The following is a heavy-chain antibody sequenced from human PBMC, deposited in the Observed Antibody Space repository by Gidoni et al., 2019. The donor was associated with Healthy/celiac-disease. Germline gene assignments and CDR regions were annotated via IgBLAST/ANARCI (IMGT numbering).Heavy chain of an antibody. Sequence: EVQLLESVGGWVQPGGSLRLSGAAAGFTFSSAAMSWVRQAPGKGLEWVSAISGRGGRTSYAGSVKGRSTISRDISTTTLHLHLTSPRAEGLAVYYCAGKGDWAYYYYGIDVWGQGTTVTVSS. J-gene: IGHJ6*02. D-gene: IGHD3-16*01. CDR1: GFTFSSAA. V-gene: IGHV3-23*01. CDR2: ISGRGGRT. CDR3: AGKGDWAYYYYGIDV.